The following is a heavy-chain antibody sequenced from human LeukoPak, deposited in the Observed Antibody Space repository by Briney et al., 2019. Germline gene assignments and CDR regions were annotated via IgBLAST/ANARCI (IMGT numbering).Heavy chain of an antibody. D-gene: IGHD2-21*01. V-gene: IGHV4-4*07. CDR1: GGSISSYY. CDR3: ARETLAYCGGDCQPFDY. J-gene: IGHJ4*02. Sequence: PSETLSHTCTVSGGSISSYYWSWIRQPAGKGLEWIGRIYTSGSTNYNPSLKSRVTMPVDTSKNQFSLKLSSVTAADTAVYYCARETLAYCGGDCQPFDYWGQGTLVTVSS. CDR2: IYTSGST.